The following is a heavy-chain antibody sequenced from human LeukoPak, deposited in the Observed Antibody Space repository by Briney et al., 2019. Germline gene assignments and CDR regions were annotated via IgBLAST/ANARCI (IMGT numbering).Heavy chain of an antibody. D-gene: IGHD6-6*01. CDR2: IYTSGST. Sequence: PSETLSLTCTVSGGSISSYYWSWIRQPPGKGLEWIGYIYTSGSTNYNPSLKSRVTISVDMSKNQFSLKLSSVTAADTAVYYCARLGYSSSPFDYWGQGTLVTVSS. V-gene: IGHV4-4*09. J-gene: IGHJ4*02. CDR1: GGSISSYY. CDR3: ARLGYSSSPFDY.